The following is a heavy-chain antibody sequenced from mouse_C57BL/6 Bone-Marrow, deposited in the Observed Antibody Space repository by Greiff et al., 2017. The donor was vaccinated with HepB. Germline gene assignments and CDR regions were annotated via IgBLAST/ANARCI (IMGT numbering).Heavy chain of an antibody. V-gene: IGHV14-4*01. D-gene: IGHD1-1*01. CDR2: IDPENGDT. CDR3: TAPITSVVPYYFDY. Sequence: VQLQQSGAELVRPGASVKLSCTASGFNIKDDYMHWVKQRPEQGLEWIGWIDPENGDTEYASKFQGKATIPADSSYNTAYLQVSSLTSEDTAVYFCTAPITSVVPYYFDYGGQGTTLTVSS. J-gene: IGHJ2*01. CDR1: GFNIKDDY.